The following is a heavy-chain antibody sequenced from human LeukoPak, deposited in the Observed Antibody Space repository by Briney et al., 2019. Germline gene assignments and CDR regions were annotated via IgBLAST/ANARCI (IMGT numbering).Heavy chain of an antibody. D-gene: IGHD5-18*01. CDR3: AGDTAMGYSLNSYYYYGMDV. V-gene: IGHV4-34*01. Sequence: SETLSLTCAVYGGSFSGYYWSWIRQPPGKGLEWIGEINHSGSTNYNPSLKSRVTISVGTSKNQFSLKLSSVTAADTAVYYCAGDTAMGYSLNSYYYYGMDVWGQGTTVTVS. CDR1: GGSFSGYY. CDR2: INHSGST. J-gene: IGHJ6*02.